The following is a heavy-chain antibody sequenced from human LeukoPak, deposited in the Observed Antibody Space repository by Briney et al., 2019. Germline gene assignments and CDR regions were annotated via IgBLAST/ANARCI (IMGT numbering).Heavy chain of an antibody. V-gene: IGHV3-9*03. Sequence: GRSLRLSCAASGFTFDDYAMHWVRQAPGKGLEWVSGISWNSGSIGYADSVKGRFTISRDNAKNSLYLQMNSLRAEDMALYYCAKGVGAMGYYYMDVWGKGTTVTVSS. CDR2: ISWNSGSI. CDR3: AKGVGAMGYYYMDV. D-gene: IGHD1-26*01. CDR1: GFTFDDYA. J-gene: IGHJ6*03.